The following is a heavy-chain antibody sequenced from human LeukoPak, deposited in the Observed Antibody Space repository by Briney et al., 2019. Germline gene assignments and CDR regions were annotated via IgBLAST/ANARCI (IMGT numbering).Heavy chain of an antibody. V-gene: IGHV3-30*03. CDR3: ARDRYYYDSSSYYSAFHT. D-gene: IGHD3-22*01. CDR2: ISYDGSNK. Sequence: GGSLRLSCAASGFTFSSYGMHWVRQAPGKGLEWVAVISYDGSNKYYADSVKGRFTISRDNSKNTLYLQMNSLRAEDTAVYYCARDRYYYDSSSYYSAFHTWGQGTMVAVSS. J-gene: IGHJ3*02. CDR1: GFTFSSYG.